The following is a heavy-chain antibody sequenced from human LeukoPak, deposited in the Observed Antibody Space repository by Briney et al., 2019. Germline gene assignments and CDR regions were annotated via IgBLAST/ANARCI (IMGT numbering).Heavy chain of an antibody. D-gene: IGHD3-22*01. V-gene: IGHV3-20*04. CDR1: GFTFDDYG. Sequence: GGSLRLSCAASGFTFDDYGMSWVRQAPGKGLEWVSGINWNGGSTGYADSVKGRFNISRDNAKNSLYLQMNSLRAEDTALYYCLHTRDPSVITMRQGDWFDPWGQGTLVTVSS. J-gene: IGHJ5*02. CDR3: LHTRDPSVITMRQGDWFDP. CDR2: INWNGGST.